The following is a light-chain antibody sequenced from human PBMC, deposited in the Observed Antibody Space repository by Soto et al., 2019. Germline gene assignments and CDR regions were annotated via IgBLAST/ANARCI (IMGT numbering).Light chain of an antibody. Sequence: ETVCTQSPATLSLPPGARAPLSGRASQSIGIYLSWYQQKPGQAPPLLLYDATTRATGIPATFSGSGSGTAFTLTTSSLQPEDFAVYYCQQRGKWSELTFGQGTKVDIK. CDR1: QSIGIY. J-gene: IGKJ4*01. V-gene: IGKV3-11*01. CDR2: DAT. CDR3: QQRGKWSELT.